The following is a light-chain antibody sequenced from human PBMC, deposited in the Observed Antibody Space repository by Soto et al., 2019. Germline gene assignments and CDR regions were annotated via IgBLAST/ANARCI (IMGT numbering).Light chain of an antibody. Sequence: EIVLAQSPGTLSLSPGERATVSCRASQRVSNTYLAWYQQKPGQAPRILIYDASNRAAGIPARFSGSGSGTDFTLTISSLEPEDFAVYYCQHRSNCPRTVAGGTNVDSK. CDR2: DAS. J-gene: IGKJ4*01. CDR1: QRVSNTY. V-gene: IGKV3D-20*02. CDR3: QHRSNCPRT.